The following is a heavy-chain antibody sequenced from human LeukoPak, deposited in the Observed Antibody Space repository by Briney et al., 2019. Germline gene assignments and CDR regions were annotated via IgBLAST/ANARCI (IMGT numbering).Heavy chain of an antibody. Sequence: SQTLSLTCTVSGGSISSGGYYWSWIRQHPGKGLEWIGCIYYSGSTYSNPSLKSRVTISVDTSKNQFSLNLSSVTAADTAVYYCARYCSSTNCYKGGFDPWGQGTLVTVSS. CDR2: IYYSGST. J-gene: IGHJ5*02. CDR1: GGSISSGGYY. D-gene: IGHD2-2*02. V-gene: IGHV4-31*03. CDR3: ARYCSSTNCYKGGFDP.